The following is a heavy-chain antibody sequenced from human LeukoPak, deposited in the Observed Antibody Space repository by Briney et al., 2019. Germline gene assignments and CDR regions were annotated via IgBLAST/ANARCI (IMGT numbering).Heavy chain of an antibody. Sequence: QPGGSLRLSCAASGFTVSRNYMSWVRQAPGKGLEWVSEIYSGGSTYYADSVKGRFTISRDNSKNTLYLQMNSLRAEDTAVYYCAKATYYDILTGSDYWGQGTLVTVSS. CDR2: IYSGGST. J-gene: IGHJ4*02. V-gene: IGHV3-53*01. CDR1: GFTVSRNY. D-gene: IGHD3-9*01. CDR3: AKATYYDILTGSDY.